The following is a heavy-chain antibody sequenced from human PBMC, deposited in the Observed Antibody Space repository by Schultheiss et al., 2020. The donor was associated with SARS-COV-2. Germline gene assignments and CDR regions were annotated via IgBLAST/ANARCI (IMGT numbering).Heavy chain of an antibody. J-gene: IGHJ6*02. V-gene: IGHV4-61*08. CDR3: ARHISGWRYYYYGMDV. CDR1: GGSISSGGYY. Sequence: SETLSLTCTVSGGSISSGGYYWSWIRQHPGKGLEWIGNIHYSGNPYYNPSLNSRVALSVDTSKNQFSLKLSSVTAADTAVYYCARHISGWRYYYYGMDVWGQGTTVTVSS. CDR2: IHYSGNP. D-gene: IGHD6-19*01.